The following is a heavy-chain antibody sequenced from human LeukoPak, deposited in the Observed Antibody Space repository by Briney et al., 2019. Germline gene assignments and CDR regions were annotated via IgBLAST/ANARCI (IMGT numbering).Heavy chain of an antibody. J-gene: IGHJ1*01. CDR1: GFSFTTYE. Sequence: GGSLRLSCVASGFSFTTYEMNWVRQAPGKGLEWLSYITSSGSTIYYAASVKGRFTISRDNSKNTLYLQMNSLSPEDTAVYYCTKSNQLLEYFQHWGQGTLVTVSS. CDR2: ITSSGSTI. CDR3: TKSNQLLEYFQH. V-gene: IGHV3-48*03. D-gene: IGHD2-2*01.